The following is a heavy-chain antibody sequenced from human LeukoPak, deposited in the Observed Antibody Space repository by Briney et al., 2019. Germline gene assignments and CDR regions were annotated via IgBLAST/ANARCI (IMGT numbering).Heavy chain of an antibody. V-gene: IGHV3-30*02. D-gene: IGHD4-17*01. Sequence: GGSPRLSCAASGFTFSSFGMHWVRQTPTKGLEWVAFIRHHGMNESYVDSVKGRFTISRDNSKHTLYLQMNSLRVEDTAVYYCAKDRRDYGDYGLDYWGQGTLVTVSS. CDR2: IRHHGMNE. CDR1: GFTFSSFG. CDR3: AKDRRDYGDYGLDY. J-gene: IGHJ4*02.